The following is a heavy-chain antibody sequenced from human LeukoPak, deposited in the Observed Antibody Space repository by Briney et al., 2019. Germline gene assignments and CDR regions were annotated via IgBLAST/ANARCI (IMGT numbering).Heavy chain of an antibody. CDR1: GFTFSSYW. CDR3: TRDHRSGFGP. Sequence: PGGSLRLSCAASGFTFSSYWMHWVRQAPGKGLVWVSRINSDGFSISYADSVKGRFTISRDNAKNTLYLQMNSLRAEDTAVYFCTRDHRSGFGPRGQGTLVTVSS. CDR2: INSDGFSI. J-gene: IGHJ5*02. V-gene: IGHV3-74*01.